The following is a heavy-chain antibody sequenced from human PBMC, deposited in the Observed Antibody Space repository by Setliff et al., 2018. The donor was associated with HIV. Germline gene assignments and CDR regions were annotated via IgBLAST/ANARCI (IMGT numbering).Heavy chain of an antibody. CDR1: GESFSGYY. CDR2: IYYNGNAY. D-gene: IGHD5-18*01. CDR3: AREKRQIWSTDYYYHYGLDV. J-gene: IGHJ6*02. Sequence: PSETLSLTCAVYGESFSGYYWNWIRQPPGKGLEWIGYIYYNGNAYYYNPSLKSRTTISLDTSMNQFSLKLTSVTAADTAVYYCAREKRQIWSTDYYYHYGLDVWGQGITVTVSS. V-gene: IGHV4-34*11.